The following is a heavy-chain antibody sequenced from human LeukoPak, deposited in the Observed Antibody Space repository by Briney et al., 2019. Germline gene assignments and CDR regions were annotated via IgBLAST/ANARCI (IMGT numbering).Heavy chain of an antibody. V-gene: IGHV1-69*04. CDR3: ARVPPRIAVAGSYEFDP. CDR1: GGTFSSYA. CDR2: IIPILGIA. D-gene: IGHD6-19*01. Sequence: SAKVSCKASGGTFSSYAISWVRQAPGQGLEWMGRIIPILGIANYAQKFQGRVTITADKSTSTAYMELSSLRSEDTAVYYCARVPPRIAVAGSYEFDPWGQGTLVTVSS. J-gene: IGHJ5*02.